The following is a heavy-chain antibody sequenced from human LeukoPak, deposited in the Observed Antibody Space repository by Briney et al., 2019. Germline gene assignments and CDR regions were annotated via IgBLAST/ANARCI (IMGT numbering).Heavy chain of an antibody. CDR3: AREMATTSFDY. J-gene: IGHJ4*02. CDR2: IIPIFGPA. D-gene: IGHD5-24*01. V-gene: IGHV1-69*13. Sequence: SVKVSCKASGGTFNNYAINWVRQAPGQGLEWMGGIIPIFGPAKYAQKFQGRVTIDADDSTGTAYMELSSLRPDDTAVYYCAREMATTSFDYWGQGTLVTVSS. CDR1: GGTFNNYA.